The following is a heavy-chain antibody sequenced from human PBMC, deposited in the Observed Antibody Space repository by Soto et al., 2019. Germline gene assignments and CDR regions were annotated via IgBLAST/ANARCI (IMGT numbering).Heavy chain of an antibody. CDR3: ARVTKVTSRVLDY. D-gene: IGHD4-17*01. Sequence: QVQLQESGPGLVKPSGTLSLTCAVSGGSISSSNWWSWVRQHPAKGLEWIGEIYHSGSTNYHPSLRSRVTISVDKSKNQFSLKLSSVTAADTAVYYCARVTKVTSRVLDYWGQGTLVTVSS. J-gene: IGHJ4*02. CDR2: IYHSGST. V-gene: IGHV4-4*02. CDR1: GGSISSSNW.